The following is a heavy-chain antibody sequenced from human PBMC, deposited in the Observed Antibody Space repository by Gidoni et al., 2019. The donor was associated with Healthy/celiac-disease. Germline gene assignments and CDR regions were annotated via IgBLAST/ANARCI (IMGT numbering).Heavy chain of an antibody. CDR1: GFTFSSYS. Sequence: EVQLVESGGGLVQPGGSLRLSCAASGFTFSSYSMTWVRQAPGKGLEWVSYISSSSSTIYYADSVKGRFTISRDNAKNSLYLQMNSLRAEDTAVYYCASLPYGYYMDVWGKGTTVTVSS. V-gene: IGHV3-48*01. J-gene: IGHJ6*03. D-gene: IGHD4-17*01. CDR3: ASLPYGYYMDV. CDR2: ISSSSSTI.